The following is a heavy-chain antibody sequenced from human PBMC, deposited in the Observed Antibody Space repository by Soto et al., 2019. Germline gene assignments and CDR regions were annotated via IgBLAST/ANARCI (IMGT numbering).Heavy chain of an antibody. CDR2: ISASGDNS. D-gene: IGHD1-26*01. CDR3: AKHPPQSGAPDGYGMDF. J-gene: IGHJ6*02. CDR1: GFTFNNYA. Sequence: PGGSLRLSCAASGFTFNNYAMSWVRQGPEKGLEWVSGISASGDNSYYVGSVKGRFTISRDNSKNTLYLQMNSLGVEDTAIYFCAKHPPQSGAPDGYGMDFWGQGTKVTVYS. V-gene: IGHV3-23*01.